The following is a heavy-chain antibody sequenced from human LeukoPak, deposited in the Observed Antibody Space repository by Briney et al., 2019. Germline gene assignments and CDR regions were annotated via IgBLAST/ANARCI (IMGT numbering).Heavy chain of an antibody. Sequence: GGSLRLSCAASGFTFDDYGMDWVRQAPGKGLEWVSSISSSSSYIYYADSVKGRFTISRDNAKNSLYLQMNSLRAEDTAVYYCARATGYFVDYWGQGTLVTVSS. CDR1: GFTFDDYG. D-gene: IGHD3-9*01. CDR2: ISSSSSYI. J-gene: IGHJ4*02. V-gene: IGHV3-21*01. CDR3: ARATGYFVDY.